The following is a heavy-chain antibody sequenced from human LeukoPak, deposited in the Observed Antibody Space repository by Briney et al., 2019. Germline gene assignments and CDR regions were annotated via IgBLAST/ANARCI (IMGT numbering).Heavy chain of an antibody. CDR2: IKQDGSEK. V-gene: IGHV3-7*04. CDR3: ARGGGGN. D-gene: IGHD3-16*01. J-gene: IGHJ4*02. CDR1: GFTFSSYG. Sequence: GGSLRLSCATSGFTFSSYGMSWVRQAPGKGLEWVVNIKQDGSEKYYVDSVKGRFTISRDNAKNSLYLQMNSLRAEDTAVYYCARGGGGNWGQGTLVTVSS.